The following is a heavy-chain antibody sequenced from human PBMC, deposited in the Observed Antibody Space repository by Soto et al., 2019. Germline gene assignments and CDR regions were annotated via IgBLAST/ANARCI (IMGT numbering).Heavy chain of an antibody. CDR1: GYSFTSYW. CDR3: ARSEGAWYYYDSSGLSPVGWFDP. J-gene: IGHJ5*02. Sequence: PGESLKISCKGSGYSFTSYWIGWVRQMPGKGLEWMGIIYPGDSDTRYSPSFQGQVTISADKSISTAYLQWSSLKASDTAMYYCARSEGAWYYYDSSGLSPVGWFDPWGQGTLVTVSS. V-gene: IGHV5-51*01. D-gene: IGHD3-22*01. CDR2: IYPGDSDT.